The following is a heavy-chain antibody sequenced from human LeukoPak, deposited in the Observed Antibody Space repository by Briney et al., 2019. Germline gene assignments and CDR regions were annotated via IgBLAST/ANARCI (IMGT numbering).Heavy chain of an antibody. Sequence: PGGSLRLSCAASGFTFDDYAMHWVRQAPGKGLEWVSGISWNSGSIGYADSVKGRFTISRDNAKNSLYLQMNSLRAEDTALYYCAKARGRYYDFWGANDYWGQGTLVTVSS. J-gene: IGHJ4*02. CDR3: AKARGRYYDFWGANDY. CDR2: ISWNSGSI. CDR1: GFTFDDYA. D-gene: IGHD3-3*01. V-gene: IGHV3-9*01.